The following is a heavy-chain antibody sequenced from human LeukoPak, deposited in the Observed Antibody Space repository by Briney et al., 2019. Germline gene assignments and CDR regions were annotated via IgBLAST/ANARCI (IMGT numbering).Heavy chain of an antibody. CDR3: ARHFTDDAFVI. J-gene: IGHJ3*02. Sequence: PSETLSLTCTVSGGSISSYYWSWIRQPPGKGLEWIGYIYYSGSTNYNPSLKSRVTISVDTSKNQFSLKLSSVTAADTAVYYCARHFTDDAFVIWGQGTMVTVSS. CDR1: GGSISSYY. D-gene: IGHD2-8*02. CDR2: IYYSGST. V-gene: IGHV4-59*01.